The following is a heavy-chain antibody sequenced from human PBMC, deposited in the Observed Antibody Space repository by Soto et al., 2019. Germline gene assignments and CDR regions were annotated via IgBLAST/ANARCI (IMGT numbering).Heavy chain of an antibody. V-gene: IGHV3-30*18. CDR3: ANGWTVRAVLVYGMDV. J-gene: IGHJ6*02. Sequence: QVQLVESGGGVVQPGRSLRLSCAASGFTFSSYGMHWVRQAPGKGLEWVAVISYDGSDKYYAHSVKGRFTISRDNSKNTVHLQMNSLRPEDTAVYYCANGWTVRAVLVYGMDVWCQGTTVTVSS. CDR1: GFTFSSYG. D-gene: IGHD3-10*01. CDR2: ISYDGSDK.